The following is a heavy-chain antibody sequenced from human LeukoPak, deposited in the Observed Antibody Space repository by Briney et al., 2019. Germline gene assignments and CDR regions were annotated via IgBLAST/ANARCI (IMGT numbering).Heavy chain of an antibody. D-gene: IGHD3-3*01. CDR2: ISWNSGSI. V-gene: IGHV3-9*01. Sequence: PGRSLRLSCAASGFTFDDYAMHWVRQAPGKGLEWVSGISWNSGSIGYADSVKGRFTISRDNAKNSLYLQMNSLRAEDTALYYCAKGYYDFWSHSVAMDVWGQGTTVTVSS. J-gene: IGHJ6*02. CDR3: AKGYYDFWSHSVAMDV. CDR1: GFTFDDYA.